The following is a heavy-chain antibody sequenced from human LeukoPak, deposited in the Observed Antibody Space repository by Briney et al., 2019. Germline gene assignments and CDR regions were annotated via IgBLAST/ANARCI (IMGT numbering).Heavy chain of an antibody. CDR3: ARDWLPGGYFDY. V-gene: IGHV4-4*08. CDR2: IYSSGST. D-gene: IGHD5-12*01. Sequence: SETLSLTCTVSGASMTTYYWSWIRQPPGKGLEWVAYIYSSGSTNYNPSLKSRVTISVDTSKNQFSLKLSSVTAADTAVYYCARDWLPGGYFDYWGQGTLVTVSS. CDR1: GASMTTYY. J-gene: IGHJ4*02.